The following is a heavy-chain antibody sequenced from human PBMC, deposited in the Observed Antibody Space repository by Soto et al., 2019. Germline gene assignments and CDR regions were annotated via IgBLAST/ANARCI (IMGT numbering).Heavy chain of an antibody. V-gene: IGHV3-23*01. CDR1: GFTFTNYA. D-gene: IGHD2-2*01. CDR3: ARVKCSTGCSPNWFDP. CDR2: ISGGVGVNT. Sequence: EVQLLESGGGLVQPGGSLRLSCAASGFTFTNYAMSWVRQAPGKGLEWVSTISGGVGVNTFYADSVKGRFTISRDNSKNTLNLHMNSLRAEDTAVYYCARVKCSTGCSPNWFDPWGQGTLLTVSS. J-gene: IGHJ5*02.